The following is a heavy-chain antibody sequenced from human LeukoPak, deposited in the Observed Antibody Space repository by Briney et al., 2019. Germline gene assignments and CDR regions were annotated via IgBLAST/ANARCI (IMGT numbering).Heavy chain of an antibody. V-gene: IGHV3-48*03. CDR1: GFTFSRYA. CDR2: ISSSGSTI. Sequence: PGGSLRLSCAASGFTFSRYAMNWVRQAPGKGLEWVSYISSSGSTIYYADSVKGRFTISRDNAKNSLYLQMNSLRAEDTAVYYCAKSIWFGELRGFDYWGQGTLVTVSS. J-gene: IGHJ4*02. D-gene: IGHD3-10*01. CDR3: AKSIWFGELRGFDY.